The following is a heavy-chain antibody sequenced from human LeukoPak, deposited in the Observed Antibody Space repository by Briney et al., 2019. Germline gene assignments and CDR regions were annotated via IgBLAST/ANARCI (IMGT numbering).Heavy chain of an antibody. J-gene: IGHJ5*02. CDR2: INPNSGGT. Sequence: ASVKVSCKASGYTFTGSQMHWVRQAPGQGLEWMGWINPNSGGTKYAQKFQGRVTMTRDTSISTAYMELNRLRSDDTAVYYGARDIGHNSSGYRGWFDPWGHGTLVTVSS. D-gene: IGHD3-22*01. CDR3: ARDIGHNSSGYRGWFDP. V-gene: IGHV1-2*02. CDR1: GYTFTGSQ.